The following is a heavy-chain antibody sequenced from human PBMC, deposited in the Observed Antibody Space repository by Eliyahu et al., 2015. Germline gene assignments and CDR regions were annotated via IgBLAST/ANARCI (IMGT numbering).Heavy chain of an antibody. J-gene: IGHJ4*02. Sequence: EVKKPGASVKVSCKASGYTFTGYYMHWVRQAPGQGLEWMGWISPNSGGTHYAQNFQGRVTMTRDTSINTAYMELSRLRSDDTAVYYCARVSLSGDWTPDYWGQGTLVTVSS. V-gene: IGHV1-2*02. CDR2: ISPNSGGT. CDR1: GYTFTGYY. CDR3: ARVSLSGDWTPDY. D-gene: IGHD2-21*02.